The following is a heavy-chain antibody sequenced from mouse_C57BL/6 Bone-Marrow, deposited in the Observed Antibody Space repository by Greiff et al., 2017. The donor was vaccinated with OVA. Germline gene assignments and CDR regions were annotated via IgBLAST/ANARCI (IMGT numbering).Heavy chain of an antibody. J-gene: IGHJ2*01. CDR2: IYPGSGST. V-gene: IGHV1-55*01. CDR3: ASWDDDFDY. Sequence: QQSGAELVKPGASVKMSCKASGYTFTSYWITWVKQRPGQGLEWIGDIYPGSGSTNYNEKFKSKATLTVDTSSSTAYMQLSSLTSEDSAVYYCASWDDDFDYWGQGTTLTVSS. D-gene: IGHD4-1*01. CDR1: GYTFTSYW.